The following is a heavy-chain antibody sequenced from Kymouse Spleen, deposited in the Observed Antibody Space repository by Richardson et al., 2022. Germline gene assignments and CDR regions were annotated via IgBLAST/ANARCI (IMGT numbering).Heavy chain of an antibody. D-gene: IGHD5-18,IGHD5-18*01. Sequence: QVQLQQWGAGLLKPSETLSLTCAVYGGSFSGYYWSWIRQPPGKGLEWIGEINHSGSTNYNPSLKSRVTISVDTSKNQFSLKLSSVTAADTAVYYCARGDTAMAGGMDVWGQGTTVTVSS. J-gene: IGHJ6*02. CDR3: ARGDTAMAGGMDV. V-gene: IGHV4-34*01. CDR1: GGSFSGYY. CDR2: INHSGST.